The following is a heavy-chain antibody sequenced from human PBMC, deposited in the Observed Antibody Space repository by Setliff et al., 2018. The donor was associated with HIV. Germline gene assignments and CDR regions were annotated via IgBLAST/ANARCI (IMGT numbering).Heavy chain of an antibody. CDR3: AGPRGDEAFDV. Sequence: SVKVSCKASGGTSSTYAINWVRQAPGQGLEWMGQFIPVLDITNYAQKSQGTVTINTDKSTNTMYLELRSLRPEDTAMYYCAGPRGDEAFDVWGQGTMVTVSS. V-gene: IGHV1-69*10. D-gene: IGHD3-10*01. CDR2: FIPVLDIT. J-gene: IGHJ3*01. CDR1: GGTSSTYA.